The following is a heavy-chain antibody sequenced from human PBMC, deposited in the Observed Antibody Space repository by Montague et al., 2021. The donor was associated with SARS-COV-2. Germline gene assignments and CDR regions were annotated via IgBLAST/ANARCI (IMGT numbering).Heavy chain of an antibody. V-gene: IGHV4-31*03. CDR3: ARAHITMIVVVDAFDI. CDR1: GGSISSGGYY. D-gene: IGHD3-22*01. CDR2: IYYSGST. Sequence: TLSLTCTVSGGSISSGGYYWSWIRQHPGKGLEWIGYIYYSGSTYYNPSLKSRVTISVDMSKNQFSLKLSSVTAADTAAYYCARAHITMIVVVDAFDIWGQGTMVTVSS. J-gene: IGHJ3*02.